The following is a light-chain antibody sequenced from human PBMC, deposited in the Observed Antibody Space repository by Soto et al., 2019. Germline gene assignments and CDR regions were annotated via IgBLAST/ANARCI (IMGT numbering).Light chain of an antibody. J-gene: IGLJ1*01. CDR2: EVS. CDR3: SSYTSSSTLV. Sequence: QSVLTQPVSVSGSPGQSITICCTGTSXDVGGYNYVSWYQQHPGKAPKLMIYEVSNRPSGVSNRFSGSKSGNTASLTISGLQAEDEADYYCSSYTSSSTLVFGTGTKVTVL. V-gene: IGLV2-14*01. CDR1: SXDVGGYNY.